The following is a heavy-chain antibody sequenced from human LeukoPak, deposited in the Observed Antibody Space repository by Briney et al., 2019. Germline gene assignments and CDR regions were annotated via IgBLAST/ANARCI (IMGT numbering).Heavy chain of an antibody. CDR2: IYTDVSTT. J-gene: IGHJ5*02. Sequence: GGSLRLSCEASGFTFSSHWVHWVRQAPGKGLVWVTRIYTDVSTTNYADSVKGRFTISRDNAKNTLYLQMNGLRVEDTAVYYCARGGTHYGDFDPWGQGTLVTVSS. D-gene: IGHD4-17*01. CDR3: ARGGTHYGDFDP. CDR1: GFTFSSHW. V-gene: IGHV3-74*01.